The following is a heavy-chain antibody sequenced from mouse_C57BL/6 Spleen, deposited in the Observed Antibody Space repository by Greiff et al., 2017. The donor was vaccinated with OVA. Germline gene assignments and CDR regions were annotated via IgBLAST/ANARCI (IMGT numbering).Heavy chain of an antibody. CDR2: IWTGGGT. Sequence: VQGVESGPGLVAPSQSLSITCTVSGFSLTSYAISWVRQPPGKGLEWLGVIWTGGGTNYNSALKSRLSISKDNSKSQVFLKMNSLQTDDTARYYCARNSYDYDPYFDYWGQGTTLTVSS. J-gene: IGHJ2*01. CDR1: GFSLTSYA. CDR3: ARNSYDYDPYFDY. V-gene: IGHV2-9-1*01. D-gene: IGHD2-4*01.